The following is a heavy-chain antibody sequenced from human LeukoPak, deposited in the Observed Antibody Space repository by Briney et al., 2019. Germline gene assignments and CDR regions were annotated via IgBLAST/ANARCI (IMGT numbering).Heavy chain of an antibody. CDR1: GYTFTAYY. J-gene: IGHJ4*02. CDR3: ASEAFCAGGSCYLHRVAS. Sequence: ASVKVSCKASGYTFTAYYMHWVRQAPGQGLEWMGWTDTNSGGTNYAQKFQGRVTITRDTSIGTAYMELSSLISDDTAVYYCASEAFCAGGSCYLHRVASWGPGTLVTVSS. CDR2: TDTNSGGT. D-gene: IGHD2-15*01. V-gene: IGHV1-2*02.